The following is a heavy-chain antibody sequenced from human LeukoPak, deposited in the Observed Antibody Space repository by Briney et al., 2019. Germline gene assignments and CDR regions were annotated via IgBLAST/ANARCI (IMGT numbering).Heavy chain of an antibody. D-gene: IGHD4-11*01. V-gene: IGHV4-39*07. CDR3: ARDNYATKIDY. J-gene: IGHJ4*02. Sequence: SETLSLTCTVSGGSISSSSYYWGWIRQPPGKGLEWIGSIYYSGSTYYNPSLKSRVTISVDTSKNQFSLKLSSVTAADTAVYYCARDNYATKIDYWGQGTLVTVSS. CDR2: IYYSGST. CDR1: GGSISSSSYY.